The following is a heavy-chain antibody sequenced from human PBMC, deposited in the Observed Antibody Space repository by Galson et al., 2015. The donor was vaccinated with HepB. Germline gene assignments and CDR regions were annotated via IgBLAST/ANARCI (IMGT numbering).Heavy chain of an antibody. V-gene: IGHV3-30*18. CDR2: ISYDGSNK. CDR1: GFTFNNYG. Sequence: SLRLSCAASGFTFNNYGMHWVRQAPGKGLEWVAVISYDGSNKFYADSVKGRFTISRDNSKNTLSLQGNSLRAEDTAVYYCAKLGRSGNYYYHYAMDVWGQGTTVTVSS. CDR3: AKLGRSGNYYYHYAMDV. D-gene: IGHD1-26*01. J-gene: IGHJ6*02.